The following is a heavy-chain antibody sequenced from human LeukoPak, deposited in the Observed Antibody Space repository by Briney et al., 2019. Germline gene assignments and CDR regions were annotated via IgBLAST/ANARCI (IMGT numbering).Heavy chain of an antibody. CDR1: GGSISSYY. D-gene: IGHD3-22*01. Sequence: SETLSLTCTVSGGSISSYYWSWIRQPPGKGLEWIGYIYYSGSTNYNPSLKSRVTISVDTSKNQFSLKLSSVTAADTAVYYCARVTGYMIEDYFDYGGQGTVVTVSS. V-gene: IGHV4-59*01. J-gene: IGHJ4*02. CDR3: ARVTGYMIEDYFDY. CDR2: IYYSGST.